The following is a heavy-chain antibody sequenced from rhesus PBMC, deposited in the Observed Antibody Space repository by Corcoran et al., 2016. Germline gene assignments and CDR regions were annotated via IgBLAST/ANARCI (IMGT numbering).Heavy chain of an antibody. D-gene: IGHD1-26*01. Sequence: QVQLQESGPGLVKPSETLSLTCAVSGGSISDDYYWSWIRPAPGKGLEWIGYIYGSGSSTNYNPSLKSRVTLSVDTSKNQLSLKLSSVTAADTAVYYCASLYNWNYYYFDYWGQGVLVTVSS. J-gene: IGHJ4*01. CDR1: GGSISDDYY. CDR3: ASLYNWNYYYFDY. CDR2: IYGSGSST. V-gene: IGHV4S11*01.